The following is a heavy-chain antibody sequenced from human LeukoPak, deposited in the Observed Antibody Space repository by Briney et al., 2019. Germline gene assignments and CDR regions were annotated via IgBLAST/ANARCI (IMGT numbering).Heavy chain of an antibody. CDR2: ISSSSSYI. CDR3: ASDDGSPYYFDY. CDR1: GFTFSSYD. V-gene: IGHV3-21*01. D-gene: IGHD3-10*01. Sequence: GGPLTLSCAVSGFTFSSYDMHWGRQAPAKGLEWVSSISSSSSYICYADSVKGRFTISRDNAKNSLYLQMNSLRAEDTAVYYWASDDGSPYYFDYWGQGTLVTVSS. J-gene: IGHJ4*02.